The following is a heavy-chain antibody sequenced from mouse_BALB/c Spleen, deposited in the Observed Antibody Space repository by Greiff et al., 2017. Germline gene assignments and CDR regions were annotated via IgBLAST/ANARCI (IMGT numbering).Heavy chain of an antibody. D-gene: IGHD2-4*01. Sequence: VKLQESGPGLVAPSQSLSITCTVSGFSLTGYGVNWVRQPPGKGLEWLGMIWGDGSTDYNSALKSRLSISKDNSKSQVFLKMNSLQTDDTARYYCARAYDYLYYAMDYWGQGTSVTVSS. CDR1: GFSLTGYG. V-gene: IGHV2-6-7*01. J-gene: IGHJ4*01. CDR2: IWGDGST. CDR3: ARAYDYLYYAMDY.